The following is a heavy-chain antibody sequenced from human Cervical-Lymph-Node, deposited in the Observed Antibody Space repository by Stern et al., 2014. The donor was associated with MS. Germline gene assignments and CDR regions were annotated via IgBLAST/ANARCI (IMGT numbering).Heavy chain of an antibody. CDR2: ISADSGAT. CDR3: ARDKMHAFDY. V-gene: IGHV1-18*01. CDR1: GYTFTSYG. J-gene: IGHJ4*02. D-gene: IGHD2-8*01. Sequence: VQLVQSGTEVKKPGASLIVSCKASGYTFTSYGIRWVRQAPGQGLEWVGWISADSGATKYVQNLRDRITLTRDTSTGTAYMELRTLRYEDTAVYYCARDKMHAFDYWGQGTLVSVSS.